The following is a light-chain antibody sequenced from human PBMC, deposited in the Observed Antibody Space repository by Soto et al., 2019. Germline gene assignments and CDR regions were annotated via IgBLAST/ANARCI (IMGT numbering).Light chain of an antibody. V-gene: IGKV3-11*01. Sequence: EIVLTQSPATPSLSPGERATLSCRASQSISNDLAWYQQKPGQAPRVLIYDASNRATGVPARFSGSGSGTDFTLTISSPEPEDFAVYYCQQRNSWPLTFGGGTKVEIK. CDR2: DAS. CDR1: QSISND. J-gene: IGKJ4*01. CDR3: QQRNSWPLT.